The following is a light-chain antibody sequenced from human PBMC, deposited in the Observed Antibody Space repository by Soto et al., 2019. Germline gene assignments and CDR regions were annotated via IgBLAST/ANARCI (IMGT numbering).Light chain of an antibody. CDR1: GSDVGFYNY. Sequence: QSALTRPPSASGSPGESVTISCTGSGSDVGFYNYVSWYQQHPGKVPKLIIYEVTKRPSGVPDRFSGSKSGNTASLTVSGLQAEDEADYYCSSYAGTNNHHAFGTGTKVTVL. V-gene: IGLV2-8*01. J-gene: IGLJ1*01. CDR3: SSYAGTNNHHA. CDR2: EVT.